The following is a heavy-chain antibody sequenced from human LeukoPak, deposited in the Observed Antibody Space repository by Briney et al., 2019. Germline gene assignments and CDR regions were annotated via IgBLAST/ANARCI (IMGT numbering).Heavy chain of an antibody. CDR3: ARTSLSAYGSGSYYTNY. J-gene: IGHJ4*02. V-gene: IGHV1-2*02. CDR2: INPNSGGT. D-gene: IGHD3-10*01. CDR1: GYTFTGYY. Sequence: ASVKVSCKASGYTFTGYYMHWVRQAPGQGLEWMGWINPNSGGTNYAQKFQGRVTMTRDTSISTAYMELSRLRSDDTAVYYCARTSLSAYGSGSYYTNYRGQGTLVTVSS.